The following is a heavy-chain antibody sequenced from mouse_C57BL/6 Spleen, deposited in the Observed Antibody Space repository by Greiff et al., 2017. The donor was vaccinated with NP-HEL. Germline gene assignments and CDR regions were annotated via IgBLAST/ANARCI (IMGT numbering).Heavy chain of an antibody. CDR1: GFNIKDYY. CDR3: TTRYYGNYDDDY. J-gene: IGHJ2*01. CDR2: IDPEDGDT. D-gene: IGHD2-1*01. Sequence: VQLQQSGAELVRPGASVKLSCTASGFNIKDYYMHWVKQRPEQGLEWIGRIDPEDGDTEYAPKFQGKATMTADTSSNTAYLQLSSLTSEDTAVYYCTTRYYGNYDDDYWGQGTTLTVSS. V-gene: IGHV14-1*01.